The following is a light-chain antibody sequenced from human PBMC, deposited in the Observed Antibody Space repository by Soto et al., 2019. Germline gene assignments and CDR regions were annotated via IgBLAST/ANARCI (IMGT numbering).Light chain of an antibody. CDR1: QDISNY. J-gene: IGKJ5*01. CDR3: QQYDTLIT. Sequence: DIQMTQSPSSLSASVGDRVTITCQASQDISNYLNWYQQKPGKAPKLLIYDASNLETGVPSRFSGTGSGTDFTFTISSLQPEDIAKDYGQQYDTLITFGQGTRLEIK. CDR2: DAS. V-gene: IGKV1-33*01.